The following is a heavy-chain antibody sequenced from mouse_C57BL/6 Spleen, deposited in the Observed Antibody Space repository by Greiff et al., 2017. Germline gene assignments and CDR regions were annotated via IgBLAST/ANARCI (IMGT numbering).Heavy chain of an antibody. Sequence: QVQLQQSGAELARPGASVKLSCKASGYTFTSYGISWVKQRTGQGLEWIGEIYPRSGNTYYNEKFKGKATLTADKSSSTAYMELRSLTSEDSAVYFCARSPITTVVATGDFDVWGTGTTVTVSS. CDR3: ARSPITTVVATGDFDV. CDR2: IYPRSGNT. V-gene: IGHV1-81*01. D-gene: IGHD1-1*01. CDR1: GYTFTSYG. J-gene: IGHJ1*03.